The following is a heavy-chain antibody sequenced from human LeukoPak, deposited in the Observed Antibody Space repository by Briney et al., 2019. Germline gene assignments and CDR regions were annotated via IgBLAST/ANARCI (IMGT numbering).Heavy chain of an antibody. CDR2: IYYSGST. V-gene: IGHV4-39*07. CDR3: ARPRGYSYGSPLGY. Sequence: ASETLSLTCTVSGGSISSSSYYWGWIRQPPGKGLEWIGSIYYSGSTYYNPSLKSRVTISVDTSKNQFSLKLSSVTAADTAVYYCARPRGYSYGSPLGYWGQGTLVTVSS. J-gene: IGHJ4*02. D-gene: IGHD5-18*01. CDR1: GGSISSSSYY.